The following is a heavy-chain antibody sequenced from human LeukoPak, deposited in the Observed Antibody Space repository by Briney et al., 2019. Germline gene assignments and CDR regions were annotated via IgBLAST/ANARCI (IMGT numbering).Heavy chain of an antibody. Sequence: GGSLRLSCAASGFTFSSYEMNWVRQAPGKGLEWVSYISSSGSTIYYADSVKGRFTISRDNTKNSLFLQMSSLRGDDTAVYYCARGTAVADDWGQGTLVTVSS. CDR2: ISSSGSTI. CDR3: ARGTAVADD. CDR1: GFTFSSYE. J-gene: IGHJ4*02. D-gene: IGHD6-19*01. V-gene: IGHV3-48*03.